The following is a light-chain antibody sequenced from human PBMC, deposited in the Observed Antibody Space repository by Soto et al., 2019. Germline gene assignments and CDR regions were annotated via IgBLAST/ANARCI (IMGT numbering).Light chain of an antibody. CDR1: QTITTS. J-gene: IGKJ5*01. Sequence: DIQMTQSPSSLSASVGDRVTITFRTSQTITTSLNWYRQKPGKAPDLLIYAASSLQSGIPSRFGGRGSGTEFTLTISSLQSEDFEIYYCQQYNNWPITFGQGTRLEIK. CDR2: AAS. V-gene: IGKV1-39*01. CDR3: QQYNNWPIT.